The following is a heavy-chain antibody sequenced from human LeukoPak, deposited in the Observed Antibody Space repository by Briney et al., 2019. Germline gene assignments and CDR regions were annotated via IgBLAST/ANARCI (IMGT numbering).Heavy chain of an antibody. Sequence: GTSLRLSCAASGFMVTNYGMHWVRQAPGRGLEWVAYDGSSKYYVDSVKGRFTITRDGSKNTVFLQMDRLRVEDTGVYYCTREYDSSGYSPGDYFAYWGPGTLVTVSS. CDR3: TREYDSSGYSPGDYFAY. CDR2: DGSSK. V-gene: IGHV3-30*12. CDR1: GFMVTNYG. D-gene: IGHD3-22*01. J-gene: IGHJ4*02.